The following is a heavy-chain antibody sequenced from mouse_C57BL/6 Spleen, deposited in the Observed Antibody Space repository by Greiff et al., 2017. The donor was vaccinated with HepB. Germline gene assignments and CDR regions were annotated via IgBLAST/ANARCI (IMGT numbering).Heavy chain of an antibody. J-gene: IGHJ3*01. V-gene: IGHV3-6*01. D-gene: IGHD2-4*01. CDR3: ARGGYYDYDVAWFAY. CDR2: ISYDGSN. Sequence: EVQLVESGPGLVKPSQSLSLTCSVTGYSITSGYYWNWIRQFPGNKLEWMCYISYDGSNNYNPSLKNRISITRDTSKNQFFLKLNSVTTEDTATYYCARGGYYDYDVAWFAYWGQGTLVTVSA. CDR1: GYSITSGYY.